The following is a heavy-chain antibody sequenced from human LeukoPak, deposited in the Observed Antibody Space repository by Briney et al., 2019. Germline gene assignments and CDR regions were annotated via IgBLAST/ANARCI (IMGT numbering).Heavy chain of an antibody. CDR2: IYTDGST. CDR1: GGSISSDY. Sequence: SETLSLTCTVSGGSISSDYWSWIRQPPGRGLEWIGYIYTDGSTNYNPSLKSRVTISVDTSKNQFALKLSSVTAADTAMYYCAREAVHYGSGSHDYWGQGTLVAVSS. V-gene: IGHV4-4*09. D-gene: IGHD3-10*01. J-gene: IGHJ4*02. CDR3: AREAVHYGSGSHDY.